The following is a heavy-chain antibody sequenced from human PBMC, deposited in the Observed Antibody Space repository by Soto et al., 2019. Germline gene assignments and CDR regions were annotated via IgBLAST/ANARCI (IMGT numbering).Heavy chain of an antibody. V-gene: IGHV3-30*01. CDR2: IGADGTHK. CDR1: GFIIPCCA. D-gene: IGHD1-26*01. Sequence: QVRLVESGGGVVQPGRSLRLSCAASGFIIPCCAIHWIRQSPGKGLEWVAVIGADGTHKYYGDSVQGRFTISRDTSQNMVFLQMDSLTAEDTALYYRARDVRVGEPDYFDDWGQGTLVSVSS. CDR3: ARDVRVGEPDYFDD. J-gene: IGHJ4*02.